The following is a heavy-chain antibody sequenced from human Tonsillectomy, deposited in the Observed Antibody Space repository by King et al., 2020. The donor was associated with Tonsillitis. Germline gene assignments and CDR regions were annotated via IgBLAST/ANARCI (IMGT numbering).Heavy chain of an antibody. V-gene: IGHV4-30-4*07. CDR1: GGSISSDEYS. CDR3: ARLEGRGGGGSGMTTADFFDY. Sequence: VQLQESGPGLVKPSQTLSLTCAVSGGSISSDEYSWSWIRQPPGKGLEWIGYIYYNGNTYYNPSLKSRISISVDTSKKQLSLKMSSVTAADTAVYYCARLEGRGGGGSGMTTADFFDYWGQGTLVTVSS. D-gene: IGHD4-11*01. J-gene: IGHJ4*02. CDR2: IYYNGNT.